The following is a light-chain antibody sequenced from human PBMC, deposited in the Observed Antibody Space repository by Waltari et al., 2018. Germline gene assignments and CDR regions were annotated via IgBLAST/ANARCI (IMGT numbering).Light chain of an antibody. Sequence: SSELTQDPAVSVAMGQTVRITCQGDSLRSYYESLYQQRPGQAPILVMYDKNNRPSGVPDRFSGSSSDNTASLTITGAQAEDEASYYCHSRDASGVGGSFGGGTKLTVL. CDR1: SLRSYY. J-gene: IGLJ2*01. CDR2: DKN. CDR3: HSRDASGVGGS. V-gene: IGLV3-19*01.